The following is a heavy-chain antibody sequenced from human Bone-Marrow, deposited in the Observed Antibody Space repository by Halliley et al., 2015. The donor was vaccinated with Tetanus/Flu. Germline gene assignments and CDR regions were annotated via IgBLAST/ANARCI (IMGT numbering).Heavy chain of an antibody. V-gene: IGHV3-48*03. CDR3: ARDPSIAAAVPWFDP. Sequence: SLRLSCAASGFTFSSYEMNWVRQAPGKGLEWVSYISSSGSTIYYADSVKGRFTISRDNAKNSLYLQMNSLRAEDTAGYYCARDPSIAAAVPWFDPWGQGTLVTVSS. CDR2: ISSSGSTI. D-gene: IGHD6-13*01. J-gene: IGHJ5*02. CDR1: GFTFSSYE.